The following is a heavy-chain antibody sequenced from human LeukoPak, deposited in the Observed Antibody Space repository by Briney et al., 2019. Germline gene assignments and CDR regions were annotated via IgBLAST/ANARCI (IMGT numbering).Heavy chain of an antibody. J-gene: IGHJ5*02. CDR1: GGSISSSSYY. Sequence: SETLSLTCTVSGGSISSSSYYWGWIRQPPGKGLEWIGSIYYSGSTYYNPSLKSRVTISVDTSKNQFSLKLSSVIAADTAVYYCARDTYYYDSSGPPPWGQGTLVTVSS. CDR2: IYYSGST. V-gene: IGHV4-39*07. CDR3: ARDTYYYDSSGPPP. D-gene: IGHD3-22*01.